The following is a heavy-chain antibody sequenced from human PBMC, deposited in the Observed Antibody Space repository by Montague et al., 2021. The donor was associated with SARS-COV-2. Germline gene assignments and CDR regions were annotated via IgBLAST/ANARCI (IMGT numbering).Heavy chain of an antibody. D-gene: IGHD2-21*01. CDR1: GGPFSGDGSFSGYY. CDR3: ARVIQSQPLVVVIAIPRPFYYFDH. CDR2: INHTGSS. Sequence: SETLSLTCAVYGGPFSGDGSFSGYYWTWIRQTPGKGLEWIGEINHTGSSNYNPSFKSRVIMSVDTSKNQLSLKLSSVTAADTAVYYCARVIQSQPLVVVIAIPRPFYYFDHWGQGTLVTVSS. V-gene: IGHV4-34*01. J-gene: IGHJ4*02.